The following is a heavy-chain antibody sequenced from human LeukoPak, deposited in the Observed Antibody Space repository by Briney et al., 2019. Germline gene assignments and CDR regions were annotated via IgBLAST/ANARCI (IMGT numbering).Heavy chain of an antibody. D-gene: IGHD6-19*01. CDR1: GYTFTDYY. J-gene: IGHJ3*02. Sequence: ASVKVSCKASGYTFTDYYMHWVRQAPGQGLEWMGWINPNSGGTNYQGRVTMTRDTSISTAYMELSRLRSDDTAVYYCARGRGRVAGTVKINDAFDIWGQGTMVTASS. V-gene: IGHV1-2*02. CDR3: ARGRGRVAGTVKINDAFDI. CDR2: INPNSGGT.